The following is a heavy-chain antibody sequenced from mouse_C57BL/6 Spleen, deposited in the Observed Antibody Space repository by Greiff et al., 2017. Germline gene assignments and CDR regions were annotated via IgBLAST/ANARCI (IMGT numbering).Heavy chain of an antibody. CDR3: TGEVLRAMDY. D-gene: IGHD1-1*01. CDR1: GYTFTDYE. J-gene: IGHJ4*01. Sequence: QVQLQQSGAELVRPGASVTLSCKASGYTFTDYEMHWVKQTPVHGLEWIGAIDPETGGTAYNQKFKGKAILTADKSSSTAYMELRSLTSEDSDVYSCTGEVLRAMDYWGQGTSVTVSS. CDR2: IDPETGGT. V-gene: IGHV1-15*01.